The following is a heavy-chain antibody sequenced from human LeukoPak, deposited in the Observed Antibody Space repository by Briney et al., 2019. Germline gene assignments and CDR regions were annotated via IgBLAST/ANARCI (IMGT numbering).Heavy chain of an antibody. Sequence: SETLSLTCAVSGGSISSYYWSWIRQPAGKGLEWIGRIYTSGSTNYNPSLKSRVTMSVDTSKNQFSLKLSSVTAADTAVYYCARLVRATNYYYYYMDVWGKGTTVTISS. CDR2: IYTSGST. CDR3: ARLVRATNYYYYYMDV. D-gene: IGHD3-10*01. CDR1: GGSISSYY. J-gene: IGHJ6*03. V-gene: IGHV4-4*07.